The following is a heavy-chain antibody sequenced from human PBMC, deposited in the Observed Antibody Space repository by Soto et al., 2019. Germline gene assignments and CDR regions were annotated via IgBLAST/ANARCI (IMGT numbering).Heavy chain of an antibody. J-gene: IGHJ6*02. Sequence: GGSLRLSCAASGFTFSSYAMHWVRQAPGKGLEWVAVISYDGSNKYYADSVKGRFTISRDNSKNTLYLQMNSLRAEDTAVYYCARDGFYGDYSAIDYYYGMDVWGQGTTVTVSS. CDR1: GFTFSSYA. D-gene: IGHD4-17*01. V-gene: IGHV3-30-3*01. CDR2: ISYDGSNK. CDR3: ARDGFYGDYSAIDYYYGMDV.